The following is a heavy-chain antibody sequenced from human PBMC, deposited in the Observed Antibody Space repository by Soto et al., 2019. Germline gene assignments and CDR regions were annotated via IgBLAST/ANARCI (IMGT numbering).Heavy chain of an antibody. CDR2: ISAYNGNT. CDR3: AREVVRYFDWQTNYYYGMDV. CDR1: GYTFTSYG. J-gene: IGHJ6*02. Sequence: ASVKVPCKASGYTFTSYGISWVRQAPGQGLEWMGWISAYNGNTNYAQKLQGRVTMTTDTSTSTAYMELRSLRSDDTAVYYCAREVVRYFDWQTNYYYGMDVWGQGTTVTVSS. D-gene: IGHD3-9*01. V-gene: IGHV1-18*04.